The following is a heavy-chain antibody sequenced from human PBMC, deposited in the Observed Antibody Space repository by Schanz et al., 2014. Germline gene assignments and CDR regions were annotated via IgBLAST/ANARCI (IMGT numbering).Heavy chain of an antibody. Sequence: QVQLVQSGGEVKKPGASATVSCKASGYTFNNHGISWVRQAPGQGLEWMGWISVYHGHTNYAEKVHGRVTMTTDTSTSTAYMELRSLRSDDTAMYYCVTEKRMESGTWAKAFDIWGQGTWVTVSS. CDR2: ISVYHGHT. CDR3: VTEKRMESGTWAKAFDI. V-gene: IGHV1-18*01. CDR1: GYTFNNHG. J-gene: IGHJ3*02. D-gene: IGHD3-3*01.